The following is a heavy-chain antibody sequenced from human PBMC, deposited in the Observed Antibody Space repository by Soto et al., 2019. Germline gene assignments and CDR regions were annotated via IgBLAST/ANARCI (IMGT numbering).Heavy chain of an antibody. CDR3: ARAILEYSSTDAFDI. D-gene: IGHD6-6*01. CDR1: GDSVSSNSAA. V-gene: IGHV6-1*01. J-gene: IGHJ3*02. CDR2: TYYRSKWYN. Sequence: HSQTLSLTCAISGDSVSSNSAAWNWIRQSPSRGLEWLGRTYYRSKWYNDYAVSVKSRITINPDASKNQFSLQLNSVTPEDTAVYYCARAILEYSSTDAFDIWGQGIMVTVSS.